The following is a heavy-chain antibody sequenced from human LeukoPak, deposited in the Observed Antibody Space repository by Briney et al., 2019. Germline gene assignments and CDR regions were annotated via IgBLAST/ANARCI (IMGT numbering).Heavy chain of an antibody. CDR3: ASHAAYTSDWRARTFDY. D-gene: IGHD6-19*01. V-gene: IGHV3-23*01. CDR1: GFTFTNHG. J-gene: IGHJ4*02. Sequence: PGGTLRLSCGASGFTFTNHGTSWVRQAPGKGLEWVSAISGSGANTYYTDSVRGRFIISRDQSRKTLYLQMNRLRAEDTAIYHCASHAAYTSDWRARTFDYWGQGTLVTVSS. CDR2: ISGSGANT.